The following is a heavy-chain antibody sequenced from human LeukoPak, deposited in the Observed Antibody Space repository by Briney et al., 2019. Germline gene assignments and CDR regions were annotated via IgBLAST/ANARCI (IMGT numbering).Heavy chain of an antibody. J-gene: IGHJ4*02. CDR1: GFTFGSYD. Sequence: PGGSLRLSCAASGFTFGSYDMSWVRQAPGKGLEWVSIISSSDASTYYADSVTGRFPISTDNAKNTLYLQMNSLRAEDTALYYCAKGSGRGSSSALDYWGQGTLVTVSS. D-gene: IGHD5-18*01. CDR3: AKGSGRGSSSALDY. V-gene: IGHV3-23*01. CDR2: ISSSDAST.